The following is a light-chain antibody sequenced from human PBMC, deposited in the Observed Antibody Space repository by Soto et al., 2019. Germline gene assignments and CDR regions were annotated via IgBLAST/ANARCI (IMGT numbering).Light chain of an antibody. J-gene: IGKJ4*01. CDR3: QQYNNWPRT. V-gene: IGKV3-15*01. CDR1: QSVGSN. CDR2: GAS. Sequence: EIVMTQSPATLSVSPGDRATLSCRVSQSVGSNLAWYQQKPGQAPRLLIYGASTRATGFPARFSGTGSGTEFTLIISSLQSEDFAVYYCQQYNNWPRTFGGGTKVDIK.